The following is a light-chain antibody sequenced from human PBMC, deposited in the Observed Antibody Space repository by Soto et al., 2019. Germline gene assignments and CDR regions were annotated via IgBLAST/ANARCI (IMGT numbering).Light chain of an antibody. J-gene: IGKJ5*01. Sequence: EIVITQSPATLSVSPGARATLSCRARQSVSSNLAWYQQKPGQAPRLRIYGASTRATGIPARFSGSGSGTDFTLTISSMQPADFATYYCQLSDSSLTFGQGTRLEIK. CDR2: GAS. CDR1: QSVSSN. V-gene: IGKV3-15*01. CDR3: QLSDSSLT.